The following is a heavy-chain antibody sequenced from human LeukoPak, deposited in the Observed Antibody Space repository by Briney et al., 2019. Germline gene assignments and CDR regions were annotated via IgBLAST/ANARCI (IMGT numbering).Heavy chain of an antibody. Sequence: GGSLRLSCAASGSTFSSYGMHWVRQAPGKGLEWVAVISSDGSNKYYADSVKGRFTISRDNSKNTLYLQMNSLRAEDTAVYYCAKDLYTSRYACCFDYWGQGTLVTVSS. D-gene: IGHD6-13*01. V-gene: IGHV3-30*18. CDR3: AKDLYTSRYACCFDY. CDR1: GSTFSSYG. J-gene: IGHJ4*02. CDR2: ISSDGSNK.